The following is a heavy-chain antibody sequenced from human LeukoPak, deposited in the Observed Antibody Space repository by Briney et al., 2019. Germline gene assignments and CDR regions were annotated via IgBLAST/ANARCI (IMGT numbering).Heavy chain of an antibody. Sequence: PGGSLRLSCAASGFTFSSYSMNWVRQAPGKGLEWVSSISSSSSYIYYADSVKGRFTISRDNSKNTLYLQMNSLRAEDTAVYYCAKHYGSGSYYETPDYYYYMDVWGKGTTVTISS. CDR3: AKHYGSGSYYETPDYYYYMDV. CDR2: ISSSSSYI. J-gene: IGHJ6*03. V-gene: IGHV3-21*01. D-gene: IGHD3-10*01. CDR1: GFTFSSYS.